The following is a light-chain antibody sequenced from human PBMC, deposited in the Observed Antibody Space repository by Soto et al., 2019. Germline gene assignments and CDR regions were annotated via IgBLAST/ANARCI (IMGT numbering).Light chain of an antibody. V-gene: IGKV3-11*01. CDR3: QQRSNWPLT. CDR1: QSVSSF. CDR2: DAS. Sequence: EIVLAQSPATLSLSPGERATLSCRASQSVSSFLAWYQQKPGQAPRLLIYDASNRGTGIPARFSGSGFGTDFTLTISSLEPEDFAVYYCQQRSNWPLTFGGGTKV. J-gene: IGKJ4*01.